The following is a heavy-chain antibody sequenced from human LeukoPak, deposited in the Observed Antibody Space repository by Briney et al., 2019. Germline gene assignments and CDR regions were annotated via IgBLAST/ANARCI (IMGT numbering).Heavy chain of an antibody. D-gene: IGHD2-15*01. CDR3: ARDMGVVVAAESDY. CDR2: INPNSGGT. CDR1: GYTFTGYY. V-gene: IGHV1-2*02. J-gene: IGHJ4*02. Sequence: ASVKVSCKASGYTFTGYYMHWVRQAPGQGLEWMGWINPNSGGTNCAQKFQGRVTMTRDTSISTAYMELSRLRSDDTAVYYCARDMGVVVAAESDYWGQGTLVTVSS.